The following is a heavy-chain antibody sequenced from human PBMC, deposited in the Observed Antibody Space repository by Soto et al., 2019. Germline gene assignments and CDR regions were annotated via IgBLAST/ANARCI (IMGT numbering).Heavy chain of an antibody. D-gene: IGHD2-2*01. CDR1: GGSISSYY. CDR3: ARQSTLVPAASSGWFDP. Sequence: SETLSLTCTVSGGSISSYYWSWIRQPPGKGLEWIGYIYYSGSTNYNPSLKSRVTISVDTSKNQFSLKLSSVTAADTAVYYCARQSTLVPAASSGWFDPWGQGTLVTVSS. CDR2: IYYSGST. J-gene: IGHJ5*02. V-gene: IGHV4-59*08.